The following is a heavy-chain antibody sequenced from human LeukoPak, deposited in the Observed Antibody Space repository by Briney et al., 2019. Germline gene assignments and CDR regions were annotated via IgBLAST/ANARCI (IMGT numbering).Heavy chain of an antibody. CDR2: INPNSGGT. D-gene: IGHD3-10*01. V-gene: IGHV1-2*02. Sequence: ASVKVSCKASGYTFTGYYMHWVRQAPGQGLEWMGWINPNSGGTNYAQKLQGRVTMTTDTSTSTAYMELRSLRSDDTAVYYCARAPAGEMKPVLWFGELPLNYYYYMDVWGKGTTVTISS. CDR3: ARAPAGEMKPVLWFGELPLNYYYYMDV. J-gene: IGHJ6*03. CDR1: GYTFTGYY.